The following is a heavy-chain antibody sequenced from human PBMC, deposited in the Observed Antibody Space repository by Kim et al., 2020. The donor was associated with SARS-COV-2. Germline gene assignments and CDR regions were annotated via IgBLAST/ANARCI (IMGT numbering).Heavy chain of an antibody. D-gene: IGHD5-18*01. J-gene: IGHJ4*02. V-gene: IGHV4-39*01. CDR3: ARLQGWIQLWYFDY. CDR1: GGSISSSRYY. Sequence: SESLSLTCTVSGGSISSSRYYWGWIRQPPGKGLEWIGSIYYSGSTYYNPSPKSRVTISVDTPKNQFSLKLSSVTAADTAVYYCARLQGWIQLWYFDYWGQGTLVTVSS. CDR2: IYYSGST.